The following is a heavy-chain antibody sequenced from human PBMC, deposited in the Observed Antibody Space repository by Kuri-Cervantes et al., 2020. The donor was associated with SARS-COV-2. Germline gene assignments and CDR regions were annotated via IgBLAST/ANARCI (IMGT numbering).Heavy chain of an antibody. CDR1: GFTFGDYS. V-gene: IGHV3-48*01. CDR3: ARERYYSGHYGMDV. CDR2: IGSSSSII. J-gene: IGHJ6*02. Sequence: GGSLRLSCAASGFTFGDYSMNWVRQAPGKGLEWVSYIGSSSSIIYYADSMKGRFTISRDNAKNSLSLQMNSPRAEDTAVYYCARERYYSGHYGMDVWGQGTTVTVSS. D-gene: IGHD3-10*01.